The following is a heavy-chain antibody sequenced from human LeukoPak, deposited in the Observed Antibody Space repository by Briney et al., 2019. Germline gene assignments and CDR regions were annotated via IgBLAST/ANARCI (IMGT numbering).Heavy chain of an antibody. CDR1: GFTVSDNY. CDR2: IYSGGST. V-gene: IGHV3-53*01. D-gene: IGHD2-2*01. J-gene: IGHJ4*02. Sequence: PGGSLRLSCAASGFTVSDNYMTWVRQAPGKGLECVSVIYSGGSTYYADSVKGRFTVSRDNSKNTLYLQMNSLRAEDTAMYYCARGLGYCTSTTCLLPFDYWGQGTLVTVSS. CDR3: ARGLGYCTSTTCLLPFDY.